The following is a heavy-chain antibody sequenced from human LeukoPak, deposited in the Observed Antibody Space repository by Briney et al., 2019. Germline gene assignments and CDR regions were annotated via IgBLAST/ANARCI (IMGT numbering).Heavy chain of an antibody. CDR1: GGSISSSSYY. V-gene: IGHV4-39*07. D-gene: IGHD2-2*01. J-gene: IGHJ6*03. Sequence: SETLSLTCTVSGGSISSSSYYWGWIRQPPGKGLEWIGSIYYSGSTYYNPSLKSRVTISVDTSKNQFSLKLSSVTAADTAVYYCARICSSSSCYMDVWGKGTTVTISS. CDR2: IYYSGST. CDR3: ARICSSSSCYMDV.